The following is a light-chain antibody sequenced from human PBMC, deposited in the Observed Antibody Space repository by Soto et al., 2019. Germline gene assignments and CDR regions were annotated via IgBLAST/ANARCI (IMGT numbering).Light chain of an antibody. CDR3: QTWGTGSAIVV. V-gene: IGLV4-69*01. CDR1: SGHSNYA. J-gene: IGLJ7*01. Sequence: QLVLTQSPSASASLGASVKLTCTLSSGHSNYAIAWHQQQPEKGPRYLMKVNSGGSHIKGDGIPDRFSGSSSGAERYLFISSLQSEDEAEYYCQTWGTGSAIVVCGGGTQLTVL. CDR2: VNSGGSH.